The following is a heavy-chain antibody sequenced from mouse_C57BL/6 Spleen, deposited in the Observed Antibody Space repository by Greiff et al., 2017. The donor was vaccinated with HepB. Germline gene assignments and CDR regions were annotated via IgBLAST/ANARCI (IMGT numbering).Heavy chain of an antibody. J-gene: IGHJ4*01. CDR3: AKIWDY. CDR1: GYAFTNYL. Sequence: QVQLQQSGAELVRPGTSVKVSCKASGYAFTNYLIEWVKQRPGQGLEWIGVINPGSGGTNYNEKFKGKATLTADKSSSTAYMQLSSLTSEDSAVYFCAKIWDYWGQGTSGTVSS. CDR2: INPGSGGT. V-gene: IGHV1-54*01.